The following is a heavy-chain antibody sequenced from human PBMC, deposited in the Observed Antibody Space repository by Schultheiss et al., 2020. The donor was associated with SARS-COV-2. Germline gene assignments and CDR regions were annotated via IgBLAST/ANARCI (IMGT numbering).Heavy chain of an antibody. CDR1: GFTFSSYA. CDR3: AKHTDTTVYYYYMDV. Sequence: GGSLRLSCAASGFTFSSYAMSWVRQAPGKGLEWVSAISGSVGSTYYADSVKGRFTISRDNSKNTLYLQMNSLRAEDTAVYYCAKHTDTTVYYYYMDVWGKGTTVTVSS. V-gene: IGHV3-23*01. J-gene: IGHJ6*03. CDR2: ISGSVGST. D-gene: IGHD1-1*01.